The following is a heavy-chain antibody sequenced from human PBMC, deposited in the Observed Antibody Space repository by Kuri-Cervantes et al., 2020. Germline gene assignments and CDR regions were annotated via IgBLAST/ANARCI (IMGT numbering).Heavy chain of an antibody. CDR2: IWYDGSNK. V-gene: IGHV3-33*01. CDR1: GFTFSSYG. J-gene: IGHJ6*02. Sequence: LSLTCAASGFTFSSYGMHWVRQAPGKGLEWVAVIWYDGSNKYYADSVKGRFTISRDNSKNTLYLQMNSLRAEDTAVYYCARGRYYYGSGSYYNPYGMDVWGQGTTVTVSS. CDR3: ARGRYYYGSGSYYNPYGMDV. D-gene: IGHD3-10*01.